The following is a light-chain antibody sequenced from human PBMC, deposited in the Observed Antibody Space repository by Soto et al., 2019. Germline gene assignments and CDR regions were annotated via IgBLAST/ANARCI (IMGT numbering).Light chain of an antibody. CDR1: SSNIGAGYD. CDR3: QSYDSTLSARYV. Sequence: QSLLTQPPSVSGAPGQRVTISCTGSSSNIGAGYDVHWYQQRPGAAPKLLISANINRPSGVPDRFSGSKSGTSASLAITGLQADDEGDYYCQSYDSTLSARYVFGTGTKVTVL. CDR2: ANI. J-gene: IGLJ1*01. V-gene: IGLV1-40*01.